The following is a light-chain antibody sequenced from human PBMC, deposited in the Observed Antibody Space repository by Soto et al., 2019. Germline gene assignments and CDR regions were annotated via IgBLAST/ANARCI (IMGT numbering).Light chain of an antibody. Sequence: QSVLTQPPSVSGAPGQRVTISCTGSSSNIGAGYDVHWYQQLPGTDPQLLIHGNSNRPSGVPDRVSGSKSGTSASLAITGLQADDEGDYYCQSYDSSLSGVVFGGGTKLTVL. V-gene: IGLV1-40*01. CDR3: QSYDSSLSGVV. CDR1: SSNIGAGYD. CDR2: GNS. J-gene: IGLJ2*01.